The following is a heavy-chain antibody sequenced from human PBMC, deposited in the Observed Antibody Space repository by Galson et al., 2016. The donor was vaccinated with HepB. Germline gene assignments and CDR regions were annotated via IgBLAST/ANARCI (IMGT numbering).Heavy chain of an antibody. V-gene: IGHV3-9*01. J-gene: IGHJ4*02. CDR1: GFNFDGYA. Sequence: SLRLSCAASGFNFDGYAMHWVRRRPGKGLEWVSGITLDSGNVVYADSVKGRLTISRDNAKRSLYLQMNSLTPEDTAVYYCVKDGGPYVGASGEPGHNWGQGTLVTVSS. CDR3: VKDGGPYVGASGEPGHN. CDR2: ITLDSGNV. D-gene: IGHD6-19*01.